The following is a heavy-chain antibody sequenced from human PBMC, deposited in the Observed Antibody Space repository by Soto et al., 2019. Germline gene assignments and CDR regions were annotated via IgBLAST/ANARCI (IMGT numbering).Heavy chain of an antibody. J-gene: IGHJ5*02. D-gene: IGHD6-19*01. CDR2: ISGSGGST. V-gene: IGHV3-23*01. CDR1: GFTFSSYA. Sequence: EVQLLESGGGLVQPGGSLRLSCAASGFTFSSYAMSWVRQAPGKGLEWVSAISGSGGSTYYADSVKGRFTISRDNSKNTLYLQMNSLRAEDTAVYYCAKMGDQWPIPNNWFDLWGQGTLVTVSS. CDR3: AKMGDQWPIPNNWFDL.